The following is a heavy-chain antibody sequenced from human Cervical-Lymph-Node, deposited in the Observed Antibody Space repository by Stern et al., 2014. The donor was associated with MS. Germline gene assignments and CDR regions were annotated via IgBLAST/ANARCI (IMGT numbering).Heavy chain of an antibody. J-gene: IGHJ6*02. CDR1: GLTFSDYY. Sequence: VQLVESGGGLVKPGGSLRLSCGASGLTFSDYYMSWIRQAPGKGLEWISYISSSGSTIDYADSVKGRFPISRDNAKNSLYLQMDSLRADDTAVYYCATDFGRSGYDGRIGHVWGQGTTVTVSS. CDR3: ATDFGRSGYDGRIGHV. V-gene: IGHV3-11*01. CDR2: ISSSGSTI. D-gene: IGHD5-12*01.